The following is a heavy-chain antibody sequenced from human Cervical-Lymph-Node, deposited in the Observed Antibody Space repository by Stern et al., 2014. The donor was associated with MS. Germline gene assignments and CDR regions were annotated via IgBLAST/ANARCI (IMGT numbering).Heavy chain of an antibody. V-gene: IGHV3-30*03. Sequence: VQLVESGGGVVQPGRSLRLSCAASGFTFSSYGMHWVRQAPGKGLEWVAVISYDGGSKYYADSVKGRFTISRDNSKNTLYLQMNSLRTEDTAVYYCARASGGLWLVGYFDYWGQGTLVTVSS. J-gene: IGHJ4*02. CDR2: ISYDGGSK. D-gene: IGHD6-19*01. CDR1: GFTFSSYG. CDR3: ARASGGLWLVGYFDY.